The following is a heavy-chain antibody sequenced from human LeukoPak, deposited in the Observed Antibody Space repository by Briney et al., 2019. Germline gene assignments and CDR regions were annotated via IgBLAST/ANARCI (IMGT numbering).Heavy chain of an antibody. J-gene: IGHJ4*02. CDR1: GFTFNNYE. V-gene: IGHV3-48*03. CDR3: AREPSAAGYSDAFDY. Sequence: PGGSLRLSCAASGFTFNNYEMNWVRQAPGKGLEWVSYISTSGSTIYYADSVKGRFTISRDNAKNSLYLQMNSLRAEDTAVYYCAREPSAAGYSDAFDYWGQGALVTVSS. D-gene: IGHD5-18*01. CDR2: ISTSGSTI.